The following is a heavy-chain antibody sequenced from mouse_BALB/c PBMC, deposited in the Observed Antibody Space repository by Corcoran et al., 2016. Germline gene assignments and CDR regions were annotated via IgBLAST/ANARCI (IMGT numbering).Heavy chain of an antibody. CDR3: ALLYPGIAMCY. CDR2: INPYNDGT. CDR1: GYTFTNYD. V-gene: IGHV1S136*01. Sequence: EVQLQQSGPELVKPGASVKMSCKASGYTFTNYDMHWVKQKPGEGLEWIGDINPYNDGTKYNEKFKGKATLTADKSSSTAYMELSSLTSEDSAVYYCALLYPGIAMCYWGQRTSFTVSS. J-gene: IGHJ4*01.